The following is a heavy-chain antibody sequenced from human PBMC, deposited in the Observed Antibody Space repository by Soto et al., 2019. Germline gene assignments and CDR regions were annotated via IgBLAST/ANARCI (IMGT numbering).Heavy chain of an antibody. CDR1: GGSIISGYYY. J-gene: IGHJ4*01. CDR2: IYYSGNT. CDR3: ARDRVTTPRFYDY. V-gene: IGHV4-30-4*01. D-gene: IGHD2-21*02. Sequence: SETLSLTCSVSGGSIISGYYYFVCIRQPPGKGLEWIGNIYYSGNTYYNPSLKSRLIISIDTSKNQFSLKLTSVTAADTAVYYCARDRVTTPRFYDYWGRGTLVTVSS.